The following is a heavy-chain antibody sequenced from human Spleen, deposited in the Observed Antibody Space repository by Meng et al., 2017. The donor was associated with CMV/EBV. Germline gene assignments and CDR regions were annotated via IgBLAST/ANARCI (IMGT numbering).Heavy chain of an antibody. D-gene: IGHD5-24*01. V-gene: IGHV5-51*01. CDR3: ARHMGEMAPDY. CDR2: IYPDDSDV. CDR1: GYSFTKYW. J-gene: IGHJ4*02. Sequence: GESLKISCKGSGYSFTKYWIGWVRQMPGKGLEWMGIIYPDDSDVRYGPSFQGQVTISVDKSITTAYLQWSSLKASDTATYYCARHMGEMAPDYWGQGTLVTVSS.